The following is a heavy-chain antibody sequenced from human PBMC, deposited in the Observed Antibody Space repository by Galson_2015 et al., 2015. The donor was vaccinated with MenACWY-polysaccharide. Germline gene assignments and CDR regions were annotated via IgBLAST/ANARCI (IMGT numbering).Heavy chain of an antibody. V-gene: IGHV3-7*01. J-gene: IGHJ4*02. CDR3: AKDRVLVPAASRDVDY. D-gene: IGHD2-2*01. CDR2: IKKDGSEK. CDR1: GFTFRNYW. Sequence: SLRLSCAASGFTFRNYWMSWVRQAPGKGLEWVANIKKDGSEKHYVDSVKGRFTISRDNAQNSLYLQMNNLRAEDTAVYYCAKDRVLVPAASRDVDYWGQGTLVTVSS.